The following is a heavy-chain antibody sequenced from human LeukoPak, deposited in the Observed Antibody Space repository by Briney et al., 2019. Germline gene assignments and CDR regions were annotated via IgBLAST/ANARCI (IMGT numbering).Heavy chain of an antibody. V-gene: IGHV3-33*01. CDR2: IWYDGSNN. J-gene: IGHJ6*03. D-gene: IGHD3-10*01. Sequence: GGSLRLSCAASGFTFSSYLMHWVRQAPGKGLEGVAVIWYDGSNNYYADSVKGRFTISRDNSKNTLYLQMTSLRAEDTAVYYCARDRGYYMDVWGKGTTVTVSS. CDR3: ARDRGYYMDV. CDR1: GFTFSSYL.